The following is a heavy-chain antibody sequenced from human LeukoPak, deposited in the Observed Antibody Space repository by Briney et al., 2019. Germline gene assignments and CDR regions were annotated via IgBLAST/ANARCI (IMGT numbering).Heavy chain of an antibody. CDR2: IYYSGST. CDR3: ARVASPGYYYDSSGYPHDAFDI. CDR1: GGSISSYY. Sequence: PSETLSLTCTVSGGSISSYYWSWIRQPPGKGLEWIGYIYYSGSTNYNPSLKSRVTISVDTSKNQFSLKLSSVTAADTAVYYCARVASPGYYYDSSGYPHDAFDIWGKGQWSPSLQ. J-gene: IGHJ3*02. D-gene: IGHD3-22*01. V-gene: IGHV4-59*01.